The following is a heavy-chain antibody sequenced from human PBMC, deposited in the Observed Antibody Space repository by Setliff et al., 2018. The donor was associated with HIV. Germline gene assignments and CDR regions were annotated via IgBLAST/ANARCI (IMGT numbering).Heavy chain of an antibody. CDR3: ARAYRDVLQGEYYFDN. CDR2: IYYTGST. Sequence: KPSETLSLTCTVSGGSMSSYYWSWIRQPPGKGLEWIGSIYYTGSTDYNPSLMSRVTISLDTPKNQFSLKLTSVTAADTAVYYCARAYRDVLQGEYYFDNWGQGTLVTVSS. CDR1: GGSMSSYY. D-gene: IGHD1-1*01. V-gene: IGHV4-59*01. J-gene: IGHJ4*02.